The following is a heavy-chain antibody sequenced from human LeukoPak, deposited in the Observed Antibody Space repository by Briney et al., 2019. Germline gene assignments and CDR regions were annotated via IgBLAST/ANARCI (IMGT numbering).Heavy chain of an antibody. CDR1: GFTFSDFA. Sequence: GGSLRLSCAASGFTFSDFALYWVRQAPGKGLEYVSGISNNGGSRYHADSVKGRFTISRDNSKNTLYLQMGSLRAEDMALYYCAKGRSSSRRFDAFDIWGQGTMVTVSS. J-gene: IGHJ3*02. CDR2: ISNNGGSR. V-gene: IGHV3-64*02. CDR3: AKGRSSSRRFDAFDI. D-gene: IGHD6-6*01.